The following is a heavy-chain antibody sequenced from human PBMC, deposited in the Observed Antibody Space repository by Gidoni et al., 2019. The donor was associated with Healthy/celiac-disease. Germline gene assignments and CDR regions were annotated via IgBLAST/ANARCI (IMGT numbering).Heavy chain of an antibody. CDR2: IWYDGSNK. J-gene: IGHJ4*02. Sequence: VQPVEAGGGVVQPGRSRRLSCAASGFTFSGYGMHWCRQAPGKGLEWVALIWYDGSNKYYADFVKGRFTISRDNSKNTLYLQMNSLRAEDTAVYYCARLGATTLGDYWGQGTLVTVSS. CDR1: GFTFSGYG. V-gene: IGHV3-33*01. D-gene: IGHD1-26*01. CDR3: ARLGATTLGDY.